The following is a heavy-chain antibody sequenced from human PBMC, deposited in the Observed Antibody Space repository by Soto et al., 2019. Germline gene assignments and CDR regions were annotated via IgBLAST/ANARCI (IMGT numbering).Heavy chain of an antibody. CDR2: INPSGGST. J-gene: IGHJ6*02. D-gene: IGHD3-10*01. CDR1: GYTFTSYY. V-gene: IGHV1-46*01. Sequence: ASVKLCSKASGYTFTSYYMYWARQAPGQGLEWMGIINPSGGSTSYAQKFQGRVTMTRDTSTSTVYMELSSLRSEDTAVYYCARSIGWFGELLEDYYYYYGMDVWGQGTTVTVSS. CDR3: ARSIGWFGELLEDYYYYYGMDV.